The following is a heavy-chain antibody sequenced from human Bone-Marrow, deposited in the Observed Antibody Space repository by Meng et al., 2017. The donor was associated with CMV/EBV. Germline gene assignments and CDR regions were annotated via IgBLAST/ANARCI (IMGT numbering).Heavy chain of an antibody. CDR2: INHSGNT. CDR3: ARQITTAGTPLDY. CDR1: GGSFSGYY. Sequence: SETLSLTCAVYGGSFSGYYWSWIRQPPGKGLEWIGEINHSGNTNYNPSPKSRVTISVDTSKNQFSLKLSSVTAADTAVYYCARQITTAGTPLDYWGQGTLATVSS. J-gene: IGHJ4*02. D-gene: IGHD6-13*01. V-gene: IGHV4-34*01.